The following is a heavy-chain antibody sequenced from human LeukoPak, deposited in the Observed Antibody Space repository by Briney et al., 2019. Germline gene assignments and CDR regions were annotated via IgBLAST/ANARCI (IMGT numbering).Heavy chain of an antibody. D-gene: IGHD2-2*01. Sequence: GGSLRLSCAASGFTFSSYSMNWVRQAPGKGLEWVSSISSSSSYIYYADSVKGRFTISRDNAKNSLYLQMNRLRAEDTAVYYCARDGLGARYCSSTSCPIGYWGQGTLVTVSS. CDR2: ISSSSSYI. CDR3: ARDGLGARYCSSTSCPIGY. CDR1: GFTFSSYS. J-gene: IGHJ4*02. V-gene: IGHV3-21*01.